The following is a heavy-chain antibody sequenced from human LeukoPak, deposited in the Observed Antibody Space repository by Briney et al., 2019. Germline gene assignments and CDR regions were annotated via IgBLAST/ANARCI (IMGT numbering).Heavy chain of an antibody. J-gene: IGHJ4*02. CDR3: ARAPLRSGHFG. CDR1: GFTFSSYA. D-gene: IGHD3-3*01. Sequence: SGGSLRLSCAASGFTFSSYAMSWVRQAPGKGLAWVSTISGGSGSTYCADSVKGRFTISRDNSKNTLYLQMNSLRAEDTAVYYCARAPLRSGHFGWGQGTLVTVSS. V-gene: IGHV3-23*01. CDR2: ISGGSGST.